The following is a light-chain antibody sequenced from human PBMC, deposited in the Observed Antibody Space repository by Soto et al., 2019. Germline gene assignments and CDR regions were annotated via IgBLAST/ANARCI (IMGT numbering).Light chain of an antibody. CDR3: QQYNNWPPWT. V-gene: IGKV3-15*01. CDR1: QSVSSD. CDR2: GAS. Sequence: EIVMTQFPATLSVSPGERATLSCRASQSVSSDLAWYQQKAGQAPRLLIYGASTRATGIPARFSGSGSGTDFTLTISSLRSEDFAVYYCQQYNNWPPWTFGLGTKVDIK. J-gene: IGKJ1*01.